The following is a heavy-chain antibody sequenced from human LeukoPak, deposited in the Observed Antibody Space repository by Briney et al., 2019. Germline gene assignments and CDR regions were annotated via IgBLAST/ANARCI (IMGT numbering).Heavy chain of an antibody. J-gene: IGHJ4*02. D-gene: IGHD6-13*01. CDR3: ARPLDSSNNYFDY. V-gene: IGHV3-21*01. CDR2: ISSSSNYM. CDR1: GFTFSRNA. Sequence: GGSLRLSCAASGFTFSRNAMNWVRQAPGKGLEWVSFISSSSNYMSYADSVKGRFTISRGNAKNSLYLQMNSLRAGDTAVYYCARPLDSSNNYFDYWGQGTLVTVSA.